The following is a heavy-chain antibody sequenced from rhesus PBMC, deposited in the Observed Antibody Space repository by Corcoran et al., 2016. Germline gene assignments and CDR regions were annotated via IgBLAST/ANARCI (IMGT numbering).Heavy chain of an antibody. Sequence: VQLVESGGGLAKPGGSLRLSCAASGFTFSDYYWSWIRQPPGKGLEWIGYITYSGSTSYNPSLKSRVTISRDTSKNQFSLKLSSVTAADTAVYYCARGGGMNPFDYWGQGVLVTVSS. D-gene: IGHD6-13*01. CDR1: GFTFSDYY. CDR2: ITYSGST. J-gene: IGHJ4*01. CDR3: ARGGGMNPFDY. V-gene: IGHV4-122*02.